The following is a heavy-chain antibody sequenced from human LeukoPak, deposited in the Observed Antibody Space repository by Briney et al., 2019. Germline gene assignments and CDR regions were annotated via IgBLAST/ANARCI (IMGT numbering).Heavy chain of an antibody. D-gene: IGHD3-22*01. Sequence: GASVKVSCKASGYTITKYVMNWVRQAPGQGLEWMGWINTKTGNPTYAQGFTGRFVFSLDTSVSTAYLQISSLKAEDTAMYYCAREDYDSSGYYSDAFDIWGQGTMVTVSS. CDR2: INTKTGNP. V-gene: IGHV7-4-1*02. J-gene: IGHJ3*02. CDR1: GYTITKYV. CDR3: AREDYDSSGYYSDAFDI.